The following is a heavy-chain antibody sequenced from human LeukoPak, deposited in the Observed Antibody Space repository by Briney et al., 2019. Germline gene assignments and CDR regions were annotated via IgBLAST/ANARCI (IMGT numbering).Heavy chain of an antibody. J-gene: IGHJ3*02. V-gene: IGHV3-23*01. CDR1: GFTFSSYA. CDR3: AKDPYGDYRTI. CDR2: ISGSGDST. Sequence: PGGSLRLSCAASGFTFSSYAMTWVRQAPGKGLNWVSTISGSGDSTYYADSVKGRFTISRDNSKNTLYLQMNSLRAEDTAVYYCAKDPYGDYRTIWGQGTMVTVSS. D-gene: IGHD4-17*01.